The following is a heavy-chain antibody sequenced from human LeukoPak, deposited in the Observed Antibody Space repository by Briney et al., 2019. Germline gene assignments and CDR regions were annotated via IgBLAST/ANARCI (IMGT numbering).Heavy chain of an antibody. V-gene: IGHV4-59*01. CDR2: IYYSGST. CDR1: GGSISSYY. J-gene: IGHJ5*02. Sequence: PSETLSLTCTVSGGSISSYYWSWIRQPPGKGLEWIGYIYYSGSTNYNPSLKSRVTISVDTSKNQFSLKLSSVTAADTAVYYCARGGLYGPNLERENWLDPWGQGTLVTVSS. D-gene: IGHD1-14*01. CDR3: ARGGLYGPNLERENWLDP.